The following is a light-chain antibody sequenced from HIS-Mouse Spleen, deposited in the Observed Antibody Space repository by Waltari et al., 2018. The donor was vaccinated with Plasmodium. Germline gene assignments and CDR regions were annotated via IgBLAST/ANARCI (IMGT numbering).Light chain of an antibody. CDR1: QSISSW. J-gene: IGKJ1*01. Sequence: DIQMTQSPSTLSASVGDRVTITCRASQSISSWLSLYQQKPGKAPKLLIYKASSLESGVPSRFSGSGSGTEFSLTISSLQPDDFATYYCQQYNIYSWTFGQGTKVEIK. V-gene: IGKV1-5*03. CDR3: QQYNIYSWT. CDR2: KAS.